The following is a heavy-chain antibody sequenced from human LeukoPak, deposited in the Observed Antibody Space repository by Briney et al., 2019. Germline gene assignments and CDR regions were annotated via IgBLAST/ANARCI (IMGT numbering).Heavy chain of an antibody. CDR1: GFTFSTYA. D-gene: IGHD4-17*01. CDR3: ASFGDHANDS. CDR2: ITGIGRST. J-gene: IGHJ4*02. Sequence: PGGSLRLSCAASGFTFSTYAMSWVRQAPGQGLEWVSGITGIGRSTYYADSGKGRCTVSRDHSKNTLYLQMNRLRAEHTAIYYCASFGDHANDSWGQGTLVTVSS. V-gene: IGHV3-23*01.